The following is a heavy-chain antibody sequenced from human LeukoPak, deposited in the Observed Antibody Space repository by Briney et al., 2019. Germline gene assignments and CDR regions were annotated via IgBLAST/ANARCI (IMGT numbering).Heavy chain of an antibody. D-gene: IGHD6-13*01. J-gene: IGHJ3*02. V-gene: IGHV4-39*07. CDR3: ARSGYTTRRHAAFDI. CDR2: SYYSGST. Sequence: SETLSLTCTVSGGSISRSSYYWGWIRQPPGKGLEWIGSSYYSGSTYYNPSLKSRVTMSVDTSKNQFSLKLSSVTAADTAVYYCARSGYTTRRHAAFDIWGQGTMVTVSS. CDR1: GGSISRSSYY.